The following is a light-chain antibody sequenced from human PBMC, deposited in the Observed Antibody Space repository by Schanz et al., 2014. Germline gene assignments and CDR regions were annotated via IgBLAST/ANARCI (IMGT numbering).Light chain of an antibody. V-gene: IGLV2-8*01. CDR1: SSDVGSYNR. Sequence: QSALTQPPSVSGSPGQSVTISCTGTSSDVGSYNRVSWYQQPPGTAPKLMIYEVNKRPSGVPDRFSGSKSGNTASLTVSGLQAEDEADYYCSSYAGNNKLLFGGGTKLTVL. CDR2: EVN. CDR3: SSYAGNNKLL. J-gene: IGLJ2*01.